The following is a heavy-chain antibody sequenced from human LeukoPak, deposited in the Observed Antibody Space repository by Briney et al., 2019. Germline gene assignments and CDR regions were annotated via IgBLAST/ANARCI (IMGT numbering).Heavy chain of an antibody. Sequence: PSETLSLTCTVSGGSISSGDYYWSWIRQPPGKGLEWIGYIYYSGSTYYNPSLKSRVTISVDTSKNQFSLKLSSVTAADTAVYYCARLVPPNWGFDYYYYYMDVWGKGTTVTVSS. D-gene: IGHD7-27*01. CDR2: IYYSGST. J-gene: IGHJ6*03. CDR1: GGSISSGDYY. CDR3: ARLVPPNWGFDYYYYYMDV. V-gene: IGHV4-30-4*01.